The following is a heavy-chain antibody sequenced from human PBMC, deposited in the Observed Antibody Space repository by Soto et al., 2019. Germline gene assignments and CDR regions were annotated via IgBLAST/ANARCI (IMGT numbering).Heavy chain of an antibody. CDR2: IIPIFGTA. D-gene: IGHD6-6*01. CDR1: GGTFSNYA. Sequence: QVQLVQSGAEVKKPGSSVKVSCKASGGTFSNYAISWVRQAPGQGLEWMGGIIPIFGTANYAQKFQGRVTITADESTSTAYMELSSVRSDDTAGYYCARSSGGAYYYYYGMDVWGQGTTVTVSS. CDR3: ARSSGGAYYYYYGMDV. V-gene: IGHV1-69*01. J-gene: IGHJ6*02.